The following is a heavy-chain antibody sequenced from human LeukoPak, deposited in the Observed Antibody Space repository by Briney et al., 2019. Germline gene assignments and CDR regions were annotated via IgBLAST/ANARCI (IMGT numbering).Heavy chain of an antibody. CDR3: ARAYSNYRWFGP. CDR2: INHSGST. CDR1: GGSFSGYY. V-gene: IGHV4-34*01. D-gene: IGHD4-11*01. Sequence: SETLSLTCAVYGGSFSGYYWSWIRQPPGKGLEWIGEINHSGSTNYNPSLKSRVTISVDTSKNQFSLKLSSVTAADTAVYYCARAYSNYRWFGPWGQGTLVTVSS. J-gene: IGHJ5*02.